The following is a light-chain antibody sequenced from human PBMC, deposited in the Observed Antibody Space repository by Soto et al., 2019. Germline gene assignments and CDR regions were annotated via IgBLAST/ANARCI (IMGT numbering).Light chain of an antibody. Sequence: DIQMTQSPSILSASVGDRVTITCRASQSVSSWLAWYQQKPGNVPKLLIYSASTLHSGVPSRFSGSGSGTEFTLTISSLQPDDFATYYCQQYDNYSGTFGQGTRVEIK. CDR2: SAS. V-gene: IGKV1-5*01. CDR3: QQYDNYSGT. J-gene: IGKJ1*01. CDR1: QSVSSW.